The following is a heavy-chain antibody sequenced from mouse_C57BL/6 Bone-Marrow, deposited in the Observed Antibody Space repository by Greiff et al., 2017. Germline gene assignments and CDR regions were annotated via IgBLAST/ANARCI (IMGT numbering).Heavy chain of an antibody. J-gene: IGHJ1*03. CDR2: ISGGGGNT. V-gene: IGHV5-9*01. CDR3: SRQVTTVLATKYFDV. D-gene: IGHD1-1*01. Sequence: EVKLVESGGGLVKPGGSLKLSCAASGFTFSSYTMSWVRQTPEKRLQWVAAISGGGGNTYYPDSVKGRFTISRDNDKNLLYLQMSSLRSEDMALYYCSRQVTTVLATKYFDVWGTGTTVTVAS. CDR1: GFTFSSYT.